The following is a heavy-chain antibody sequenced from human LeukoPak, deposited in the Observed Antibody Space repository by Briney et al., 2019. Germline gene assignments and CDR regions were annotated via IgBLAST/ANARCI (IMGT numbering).Heavy chain of an antibody. CDR2: INHSGST. J-gene: IGHJ6*03. V-gene: IGHV4-34*01. CDR1: GGSFSGYY. CDR3: ARSITIFGVVIQRHYYYYMDV. Sequence: SETLSLTCAVYGGSFSGYYWSWIRQPPGKGLEWIGEINHSGSTNYNPSLKSRVTISVDTSVNQFSLKLSSVTAADTAVYYCARSITIFGVVIQRHYYYYMDVWGKGTTVTVSS. D-gene: IGHD3-3*01.